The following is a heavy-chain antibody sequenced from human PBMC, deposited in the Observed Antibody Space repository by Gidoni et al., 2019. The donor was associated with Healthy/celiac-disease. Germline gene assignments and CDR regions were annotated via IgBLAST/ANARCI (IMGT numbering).Heavy chain of an antibody. CDR3: ARGSHTSSSWYIWFDY. J-gene: IGHJ4*02. CDR1: GGTFSSYA. CDR2: IIPIFVTA. D-gene: IGHD6-13*01. V-gene: IGHV1-69*01. Sequence: QVQLVQSGAEVKKTGSSVKVSCKASGGTFSSYAISWVRQAPGQGLEWMGGIIPIFVTANYAQKFQGRVTITADESTSTAYMELSSLRSEYTAVYYCARGSHTSSSWYIWFDYWGQGTLVTVSS.